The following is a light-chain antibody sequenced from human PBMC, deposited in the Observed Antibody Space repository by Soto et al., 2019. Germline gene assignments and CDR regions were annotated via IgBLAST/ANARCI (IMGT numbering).Light chain of an antibody. CDR1: QSITNW. J-gene: IGKJ1*01. V-gene: IGKV1-5*01. Sequence: DNKMNQSLSSLSASERDRVTITCRASQSITNWLAWYQQKPGKAPKLLIYDASSLESGVPSRFSGGGFGTEFTLTINSLQPDDFATYYCQQYNTYSTFCQGTNVDI. CDR3: QQYNTYST. CDR2: DAS.